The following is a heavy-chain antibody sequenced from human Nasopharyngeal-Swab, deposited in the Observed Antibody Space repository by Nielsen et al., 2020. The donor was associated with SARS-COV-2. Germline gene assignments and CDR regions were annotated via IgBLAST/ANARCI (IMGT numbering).Heavy chain of an antibody. CDR3: ARGSRSGINNYSSGWYFFDY. J-gene: IGHJ4*02. D-gene: IGHD6-19*01. V-gene: IGHV4-59*12. CDR2: IYYSGST. Sequence: WIRQPPGKGLEWIGYIYYSGSTNYNPSLKSRVTISADTSNNQFSLKLSSVTAADTAVYYCARGSRSGINNYSSGWYFFDYWGQGALVTVSS.